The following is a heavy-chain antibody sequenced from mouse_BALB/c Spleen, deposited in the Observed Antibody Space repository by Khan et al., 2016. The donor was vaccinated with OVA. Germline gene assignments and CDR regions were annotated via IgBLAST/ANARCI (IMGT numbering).Heavy chain of an antibody. CDR3: ARQPYYHYNIMDY. CDR1: GFSLTNYG. D-gene: IGHD2-10*01. Sequence: QVQLKESGPGLVAPSQSLSITCTLSGFSLTNYGVHWVRQPPGKGLEWLVVIWSDGSTTYTSALKSRLTISKDNSKSQVFLKMNSLQTDDTAVYFCARQPYYHYNIMDYWGQGTSVTVSS. V-gene: IGHV2-6-1*01. CDR2: IWSDGST. J-gene: IGHJ4*01.